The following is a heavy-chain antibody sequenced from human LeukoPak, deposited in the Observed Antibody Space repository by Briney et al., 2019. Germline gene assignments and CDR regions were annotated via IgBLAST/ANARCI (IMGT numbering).Heavy chain of an antibody. J-gene: IGHJ5*02. CDR3: ARGRRQLAHNWFDP. CDR2: IIPIFGTA. V-gene: IGHV1-69*05. Sequence: SVKVSCKASGGTFSSYAIGWVRQAPGQGLEWMGRIIPIFGTANYAQKFQGRVTITTDESTSTAYMELSSLRSEDTAVYYCARGRRQLAHNWFDPWGQGTLVTVSS. CDR1: GGTFSSYA. D-gene: IGHD2-2*01.